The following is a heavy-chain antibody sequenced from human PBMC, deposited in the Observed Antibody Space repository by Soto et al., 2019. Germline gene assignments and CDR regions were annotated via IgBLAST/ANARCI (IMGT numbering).Heavy chain of an antibody. CDR3: ARGIAAAGRAHDFDY. Sequence: SETLSLTCTVSGGSVSDATHYWSWIRQPPGKSLEWIGHMFYSGSTNYNPSLKSRVTISADTSKNQFSLKLSSVTAADTAVYYCARGIAAAGRAHDFDYWGQGALVTVSS. CDR2: MFYSGST. CDR1: GGSVSDATHY. D-gene: IGHD6-13*01. V-gene: IGHV4-61*01. J-gene: IGHJ4*02.